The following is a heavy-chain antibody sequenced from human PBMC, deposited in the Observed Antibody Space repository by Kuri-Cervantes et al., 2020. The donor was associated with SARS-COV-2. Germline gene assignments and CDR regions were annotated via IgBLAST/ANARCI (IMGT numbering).Heavy chain of an antibody. CDR2: INPDGSYT. D-gene: IGHD1-14*01. V-gene: IGHV3-74*01. J-gene: IGHJ6*02. CDR3: ARDVNRGYYYGMDV. Sequence: GESLKISCAASGFTFSGNWIHWVRQAPGKGLVWVSRINPDGSYTNNADSVKGRFTLSRDNSKNTLYLQMNSLRAEDTAAYYCARDVNRGYYYGMDVWGQGTTVTVSS. CDR1: GFTFSGNW.